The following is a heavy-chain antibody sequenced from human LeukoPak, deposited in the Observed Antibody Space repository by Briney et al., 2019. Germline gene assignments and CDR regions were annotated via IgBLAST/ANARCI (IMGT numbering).Heavy chain of an antibody. J-gene: IGHJ6*03. V-gene: IGHV4-39*07. CDR1: GGSISSSSYY. Sequence: SETLSLTCTVSGGSISSSSYYWGWIRQPPGKGLGWFGSIYYSGSTYYNPSLKSRVTISVDTSKNQFSLKLSSVTAADTAVYYCARDRLVVPAAYYSYYYMDVWGKGTTVTVSS. CDR2: IYYSGST. D-gene: IGHD2-2*01. CDR3: ARDRLVVPAAYYSYYYMDV.